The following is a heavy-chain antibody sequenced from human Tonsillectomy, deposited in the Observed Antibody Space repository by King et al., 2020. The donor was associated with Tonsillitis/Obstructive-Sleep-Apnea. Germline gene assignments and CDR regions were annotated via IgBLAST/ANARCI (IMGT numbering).Heavy chain of an antibody. CDR1: GFTFSSYG. V-gene: IGHV3-33*01. D-gene: IGHD2-21*01. Sequence: VQLVESGGGVVQPGRSLRLSCAASGFTFSSYGMHWVRQAPGKGLEWVAVIWYDGSNKYYADSVKGRFTISRDNCKNTLYLQMNSLRAEDTAVYYCAREGTYCGGECSELNWFDPWGQGTLVTVSS. CDR3: AREGTYCGGECSELNWFDP. J-gene: IGHJ5*02. CDR2: IWYDGSNK.